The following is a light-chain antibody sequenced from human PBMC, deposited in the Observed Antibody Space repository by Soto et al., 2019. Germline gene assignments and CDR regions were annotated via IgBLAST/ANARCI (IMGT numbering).Light chain of an antibody. CDR1: SSDVGAYKY. V-gene: IGLV2-8*01. CDR2: EVS. CDR3: TSYVGSNVWV. Sequence: QSALTQPPSASGSPGQSVTISCTGTSSDVGAYKYVSWYQQYPGKAPKLMIYEVSKRPSGVPDRFSGSKSGNTASLTVSGLQAEDEADHYCTSYVGSNVWVFGGGTKVTVL. J-gene: IGLJ3*02.